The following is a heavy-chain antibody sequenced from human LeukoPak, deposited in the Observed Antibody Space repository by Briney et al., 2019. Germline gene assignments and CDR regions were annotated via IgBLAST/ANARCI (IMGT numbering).Heavy chain of an antibody. Sequence: SETLSLTCAVYGGSFSGYYWSWIRQPPGKGLEWIGEINHSGSTNYNPSLKGRVTISVDTSKNQFSLKLSSVTAADTAVYYCARGGHRGYSCVSTNYYYYYGMDVWGQGTTVTVSS. D-gene: IGHD5-18*01. CDR3: ARGGHRGYSCVSTNYYYYYGMDV. CDR2: INHSGST. CDR1: GGSFSGYY. V-gene: IGHV4-34*01. J-gene: IGHJ6*02.